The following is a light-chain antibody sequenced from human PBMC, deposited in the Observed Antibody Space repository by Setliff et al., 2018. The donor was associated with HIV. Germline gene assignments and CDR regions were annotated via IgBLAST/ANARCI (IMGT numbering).Light chain of an antibody. CDR1: SSDLGGYNY. V-gene: IGLV2-14*03. CDR3: SSYTSRTPLYV. J-gene: IGLJ1*01. Sequence: QSALAQPASVSGSPGQSITISCSGTSSDLGGYNYVSWYQQHPGKAPKLMISDVSNRPSGVSNRFSGSKSGNTASLTISGLQAEDEADYYCSSYTSRTPLYVFGTGTKVTVL. CDR2: DVS.